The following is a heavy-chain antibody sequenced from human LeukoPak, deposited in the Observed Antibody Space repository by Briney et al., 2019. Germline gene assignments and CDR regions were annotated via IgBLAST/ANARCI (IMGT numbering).Heavy chain of an antibody. J-gene: IGHJ4*02. CDR2: MNPNSDNT. CDR1: GYTFTSYD. Sequence: GASVKVSCKASGYTFTSYDNNWVRQATGQGLEWMGWMNPNSDNTGYAQKFQGRVTMTRNTSISTAYMELSSLRSEDTAVYYCARDLIAGTTYWGQGTLVTVSS. D-gene: IGHD1/OR15-1a*01. V-gene: IGHV1-8*01. CDR3: ARDLIAGTTY.